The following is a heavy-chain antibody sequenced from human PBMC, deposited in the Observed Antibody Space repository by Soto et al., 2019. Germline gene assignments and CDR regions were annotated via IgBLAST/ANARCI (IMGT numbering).Heavy chain of an antibody. CDR2: VWNDGSKK. Sequence: GGSLRLSCAASGFTFSNYGIHWVRQAPGKGLEWVAVVWNDGSKKYYADSVKGRFTISRDNSKNTLYLQMNSLRAEDTAVYYCARDQWLTIFGVVIQDAFDIWGQGTMVTVSS. V-gene: IGHV3-33*01. CDR1: GFTFSNYG. J-gene: IGHJ3*02. D-gene: IGHD3-3*01. CDR3: ARDQWLTIFGVVIQDAFDI.